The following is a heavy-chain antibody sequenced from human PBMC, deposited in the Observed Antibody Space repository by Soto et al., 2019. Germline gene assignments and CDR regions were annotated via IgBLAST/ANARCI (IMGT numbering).Heavy chain of an antibody. V-gene: IGHV1-69*06. Sequence: QVQLVQSGAEVKKPGSSVKVSCTASGDTFTTYTINWVRQAPGQGLEWMGGIVPILGAGNYAQKFQGRVTITADRSTTTAYLDLSSLRSDDTAVYYCARDGEGIPAHRYWGQGTLVTVSS. D-gene: IGHD3-10*01. CDR2: IVPILGAG. J-gene: IGHJ4*02. CDR1: GDTFTTYT. CDR3: ARDGEGIPAHRY.